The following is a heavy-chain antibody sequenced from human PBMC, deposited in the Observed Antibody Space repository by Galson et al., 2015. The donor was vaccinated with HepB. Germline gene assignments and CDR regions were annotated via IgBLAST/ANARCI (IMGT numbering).Heavy chain of an antibody. CDR2: ISHNXRNT. Sequence: SLRLSXAAXXFTXXXHAMHWVRQAXGKGXEWVSTISHNXRNTYXADSXXXXFTISRXXSHKTXSXQMTSXRAEDTARYYCAKEITMLQGXTYSHYVLDVWGQGTTVTVSS. CDR3: AKEITMLQGXTYSHYVLDV. J-gene: IGHJ6*02. D-gene: IGHD3-10*01. CDR1: XFTXXXHA. V-gene: IGHV3-23*01.